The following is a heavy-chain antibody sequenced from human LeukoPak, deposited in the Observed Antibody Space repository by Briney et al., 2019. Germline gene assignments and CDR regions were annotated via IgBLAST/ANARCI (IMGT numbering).Heavy chain of an antibody. J-gene: IGHJ4*02. D-gene: IGHD3-9*01. V-gene: IGHV3-15*01. CDR1: GFTFSNAW. Sequence: GGSLRLSCAASGFTFSNAWMSWVRQAPGKGLEWVGRIKSKTDGGTTDYAAPVKGRFTISRDDSKNTLYLQMNSLKTEDTAVYYCTTERSPLRYFDWLSPDYWGQGTLVTVS. CDR3: TTERSPLRYFDWLSPDY. CDR2: IKSKTDGGTT.